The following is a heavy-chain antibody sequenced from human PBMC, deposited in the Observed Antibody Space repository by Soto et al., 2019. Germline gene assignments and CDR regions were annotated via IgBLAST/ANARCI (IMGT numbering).Heavy chain of an antibody. V-gene: IGHV3-23*01. D-gene: IGHD1-26*01. Sequence: PGGSLRLSCAASGFTFSSYAMSWVRQAPGKGLEWVSGISGSGGSTYYADSVKGLLTISRDNSKNTLYLQMNSLRAEDTAVYYCAKDSILGGYYYYGMDVWGQGTTVTVSS. CDR2: ISGSGGST. CDR1: GFTFSSYA. J-gene: IGHJ6*02. CDR3: AKDSILGGYYYYGMDV.